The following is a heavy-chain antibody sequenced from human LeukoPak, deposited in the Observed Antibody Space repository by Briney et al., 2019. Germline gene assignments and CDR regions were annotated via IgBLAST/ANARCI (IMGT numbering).Heavy chain of an antibody. Sequence: SETLPLTCIVSGGSISSYYWNWIRQSAGKGLEWIGRIYIGGSTSYNPSLKSRVSMSVDTSKMQFSLNLTSVTAADTAMYYCARGPRMVAMNGYAFDIWGPGTTVIVSS. CDR2: IYIGGST. CDR3: ARGPRMVAMNGYAFDI. D-gene: IGHD2-2*01. J-gene: IGHJ3*02. V-gene: IGHV4-4*07. CDR1: GGSISSYY.